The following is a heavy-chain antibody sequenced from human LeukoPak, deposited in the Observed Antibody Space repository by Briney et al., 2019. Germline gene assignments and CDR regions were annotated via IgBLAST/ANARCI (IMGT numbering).Heavy chain of an antibody. J-gene: IGHJ4*02. CDR3: ARELPGKADFDY. CDR1: GYTFTDYL. D-gene: IGHD2-15*01. CDR2: INPSGGST. Sequence: RASVKVSCKASGYTFTDYLMHWVRQAPGQGLEWMGIINPSGGSTTHPQKFQGRVTLTRDTSTTTVYMELSSLRSEDTAVYYCARELPGKADFDYWGQGTLLTVSS. V-gene: IGHV1-46*01.